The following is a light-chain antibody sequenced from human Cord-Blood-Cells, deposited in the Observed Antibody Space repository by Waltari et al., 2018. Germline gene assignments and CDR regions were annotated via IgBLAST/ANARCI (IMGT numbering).Light chain of an antibody. V-gene: IGLV3-16*01. Sequence: SYELTQPPSVSVSLGQMARITCSGDALPKKYAYWYQQKPGQFPVLVIYKDSERPSGVSNRFSGSKSGNTASLTISGLQAEDEADYYCCSYAGSSTVFGGGTKLTVL. CDR1: ALPKKY. J-gene: IGLJ3*02. CDR3: CSYAGSSTV. CDR2: KDS.